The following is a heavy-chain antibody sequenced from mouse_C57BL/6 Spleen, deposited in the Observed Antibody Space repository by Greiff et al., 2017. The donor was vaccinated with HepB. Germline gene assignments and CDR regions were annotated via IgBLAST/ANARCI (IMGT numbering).Heavy chain of an antibody. Sequence: VQLQQSGAELAKPGASVKLSCKASGYTFTSYWMHWVKQRPGQGLEWIGYINPSSGYTKYNQKFKDKATLTAEKSSSTAYMQLSSLTYEDSAVYYCARSRPTNPMDYWGQGTSVTVSS. CDR1: GYTFTSYW. D-gene: IGHD1-3*01. J-gene: IGHJ4*01. CDR2: INPSSGYT. V-gene: IGHV1-7*01. CDR3: ARSRPTNPMDY.